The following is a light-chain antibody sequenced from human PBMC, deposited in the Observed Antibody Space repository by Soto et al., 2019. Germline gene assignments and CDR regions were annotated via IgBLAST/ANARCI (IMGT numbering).Light chain of an antibody. CDR2: AAS. Sequence: DIQMTQSPSTLSGSVGDRVTITCRASQTISSWLAWYQQKPGKAPKLLIYAASSLQSGVPSRFSGSGSGTDFTLTISSLQPEDFATYYCQQANSFTFGQGTRLEIK. CDR3: QQANSFT. V-gene: IGKV1-12*01. CDR1: QTISSW. J-gene: IGKJ5*01.